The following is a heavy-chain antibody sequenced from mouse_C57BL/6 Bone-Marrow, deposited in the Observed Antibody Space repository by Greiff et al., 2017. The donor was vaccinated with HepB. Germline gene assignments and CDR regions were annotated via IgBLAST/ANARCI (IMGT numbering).Heavy chain of an antibody. CDR1: GYTFTSYW. J-gene: IGHJ2*01. CDR2: IYPGSGST. CDR3: AREGGY. Sequence: VQLQQPGAELVKPGASVKMSCKASGYTFTSYWITWVKQRPGQGLEWIGDIYPGSGSTNYNEKFKSKATLTVNKSSSKAYMQLRSLTSEDSAVYYCAREGGYWGQGTTLTVSS. V-gene: IGHV1-55*01.